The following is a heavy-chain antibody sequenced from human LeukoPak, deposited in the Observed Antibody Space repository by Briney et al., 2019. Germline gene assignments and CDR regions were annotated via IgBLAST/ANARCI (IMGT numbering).Heavy chain of an antibody. CDR2: VLPGGRRK. V-gene: IGHV3-33*01. Sequence: GGSLTLSCAASGFTFSDYGMHWVRHAPGKGLEWVAFVLPGGRRKYYVDSVEDRVAISRDDSKNTVDLEMNSLRVEDTAVYYCVRDGDSSSWNFDYWGQGSLVTVSP. J-gene: IGHJ4*02. CDR1: GFTFSDYG. D-gene: IGHD6-13*01. CDR3: VRDGDSSSWNFDY.